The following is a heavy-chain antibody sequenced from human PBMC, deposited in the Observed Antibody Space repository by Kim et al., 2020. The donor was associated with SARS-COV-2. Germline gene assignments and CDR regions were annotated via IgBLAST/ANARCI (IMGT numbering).Heavy chain of an antibody. CDR3: AREANDWPFDC. Sequence: LSYADSVKGRFDVPRDNAKNSLYLQMNSLRAEDTAVYYGAREANDWPFDCWGQGTLVTVSS. V-gene: IGHV3-48*03. D-gene: IGHD3-9*01. CDR2: L. J-gene: IGHJ4*02.